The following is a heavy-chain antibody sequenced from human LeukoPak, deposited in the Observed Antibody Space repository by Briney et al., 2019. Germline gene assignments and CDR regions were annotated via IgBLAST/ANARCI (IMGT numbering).Heavy chain of an antibody. Sequence: GGSLRLSCAASGFTFSSYWMSWVRQAPGKGLEWVANIKQDGSEKYYVDSVKGRFTISRDNAKNSLYLQMNSLRAEDTAVYYCARGPRKWSGYNHGYFQHWGQGTLVTVSS. V-gene: IGHV3-7*01. CDR1: GFTFSSYW. CDR2: IKQDGSEK. J-gene: IGHJ1*01. D-gene: IGHD3-3*01. CDR3: ARGPRKWSGYNHGYFQH.